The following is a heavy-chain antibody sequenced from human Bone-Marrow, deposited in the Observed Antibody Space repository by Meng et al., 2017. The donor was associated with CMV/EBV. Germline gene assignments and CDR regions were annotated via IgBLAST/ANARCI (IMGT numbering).Heavy chain of an antibody. J-gene: IGHJ6*02. CDR3: ARRVLLWFGEGGGMDV. CDR1: GFTFSSYA. V-gene: IGHV3-53*01. D-gene: IGHD3-10*01. CDR2: IYSGGST. Sequence: GESLKISCAASGFTFSSYAMSWVRQAPGKGLEWVSVIYSGGSTYYADSVKGRFTISRDNSKNTLYLQMNSLRAEDTAVYYCARRVLLWFGEGGGMDVWGQGTTVTVSS.